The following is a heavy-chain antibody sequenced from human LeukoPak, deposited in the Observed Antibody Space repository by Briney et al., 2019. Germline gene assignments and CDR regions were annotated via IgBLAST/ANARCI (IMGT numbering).Heavy chain of an antibody. CDR1: GYTFTGYY. CDR2: INPNSGGT. J-gene: IGHJ3*02. V-gene: IGHV1-2*02. CDR3: ARGYYYDSSGYSPGAFDI. D-gene: IGHD3-22*01. Sequence: TSVKVSCKASGYTFTGYYMHWVRQAPGQGLEWMGWINPNSGGTNYAQKFQGRVTITADKSTSTAYMELSSLRSEDTAVYYCARGYYYDSSGYSPGAFDIWGQGTMVTVSS.